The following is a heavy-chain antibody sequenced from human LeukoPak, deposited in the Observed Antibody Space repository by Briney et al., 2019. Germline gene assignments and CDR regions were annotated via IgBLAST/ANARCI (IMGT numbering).Heavy chain of an antibody. V-gene: IGHV3-23*01. CDR1: GFTFSSYA. Sequence: GGSLRLSCAASGFTFSSYAMSWVRQAPGKGLEWVSAISGSGGSTYYAGSVKGRFTISRDNSKNTLYLQMNSLRAEDTAVYYCAKVGYYYDSSGYYSVYYYYYGMDVWGQGTTVTVSS. CDR2: ISGSGGST. D-gene: IGHD3-22*01. J-gene: IGHJ6*02. CDR3: AKVGYYYDSSGYYSVYYYYYGMDV.